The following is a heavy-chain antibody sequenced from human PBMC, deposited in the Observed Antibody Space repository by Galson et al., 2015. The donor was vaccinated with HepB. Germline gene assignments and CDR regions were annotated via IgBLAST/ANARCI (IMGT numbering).Heavy chain of an antibody. J-gene: IGHJ6*02. Sequence: SVKVSCKASGYTFTSYGISWVRQAPGQGLEWMGWISAYNGNTNYAQKLQGRVTMTTDTSTSTAYMELRSLRSDDTAVYYCARDREWLRLSYYYYGMDVWGQGTTVTVSS. CDR1: GYTFTSYG. D-gene: IGHD5-12*01. V-gene: IGHV1-18*01. CDR2: ISAYNGNT. CDR3: ARDREWLRLSYYYYGMDV.